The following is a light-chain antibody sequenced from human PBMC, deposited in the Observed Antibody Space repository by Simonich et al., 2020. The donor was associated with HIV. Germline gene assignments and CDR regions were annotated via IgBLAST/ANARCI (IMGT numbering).Light chain of an antibody. V-gene: IGKV1-39*01. CDR2: AAS. J-gene: IGKJ1*01. Sequence: DIQMTQSPSSLSASVGDQVTITCRASQSISSYLNWYQQKPGKAPKFLIYAASSWQSGVPSRFSGSGSGTDFTLTISSLQPEDFATYYCQQYYSFPRTFGQGTKVEIK. CDR1: QSISSY. CDR3: QQYYSFPRT.